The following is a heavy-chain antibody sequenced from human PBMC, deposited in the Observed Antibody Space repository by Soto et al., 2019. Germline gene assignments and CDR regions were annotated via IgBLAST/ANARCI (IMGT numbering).Heavy chain of an antibody. V-gene: IGHV2-5*02. J-gene: IGHJ3*01. CDR2: IYWDDDK. CDR1: GFSLSTSGVG. D-gene: IGHD3-16*02. Sequence: QITLKESGPTLVKPTQPLTLTCTFSGFSLSTSGVGVGWIRQPPGKALEWLALIYWDDDKRYSPSLKSRLTMPKDSSKHQVDITMTNMDPVEKAAYYCGPSLSTLYYDSIWGSYRIDAFEFWGQGTTVTLSS. CDR3: GPSLSTLYYDSIWGSYRIDAFEF.